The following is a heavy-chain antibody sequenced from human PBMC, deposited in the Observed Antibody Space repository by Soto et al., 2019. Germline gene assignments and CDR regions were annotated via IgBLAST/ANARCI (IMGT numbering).Heavy chain of an antibody. J-gene: IGHJ4*02. D-gene: IGHD3-22*01. V-gene: IGHV4-59*01. CDR1: GGSISGYY. CDR3: DMGVDLYDISGLPTDLRH. CDR2: LQYSGNT. Sequence: QVQLQESGPGLVSPSVTLSLTCTVSGGSISGYYWNWIRQPPGKGLEWIGNLQYSGNTNYNPTLRSRITISRDAAPNQVSLKVDSLSAADTAVYYCDMGVDLYDISGLPTDLRHWGQGTL.